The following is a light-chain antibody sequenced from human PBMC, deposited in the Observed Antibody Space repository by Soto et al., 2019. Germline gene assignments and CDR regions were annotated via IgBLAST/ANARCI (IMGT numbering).Light chain of an antibody. CDR1: QSVSSSY. Sequence: ESVLTQSPGTLSLSPGERATLSCRASQSVSSSYLAWYQQRPGQAPRLLIYVASSRATGIPDRFSGSGSETDFTLTISRLEPEDFAVYYCQQYGSSPITFGQGTRLEIK. V-gene: IGKV3-20*01. CDR3: QQYGSSPIT. J-gene: IGKJ5*01. CDR2: VAS.